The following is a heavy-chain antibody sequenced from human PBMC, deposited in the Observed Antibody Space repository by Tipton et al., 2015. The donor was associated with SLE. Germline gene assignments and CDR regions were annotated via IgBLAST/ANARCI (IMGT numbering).Heavy chain of an antibody. V-gene: IGHV1-2*02. J-gene: IGHJ3*02. CDR3: ARGGPPPPEWEPQGDDAFDI. CDR1: GYTFTGYY. D-gene: IGHD1-26*01. Sequence: QSGAEVKKPGASVKVSCKASGYTFTGYYMHWVRQAPGQGLEWMGWINPNSGGTNYAQKFQGRVTMTRDTSISTAYMELRRLRFDDTAVYYCARGGPPPPEWEPQGDDAFDIWGQGTMVTVSS. CDR2: INPNSGGT.